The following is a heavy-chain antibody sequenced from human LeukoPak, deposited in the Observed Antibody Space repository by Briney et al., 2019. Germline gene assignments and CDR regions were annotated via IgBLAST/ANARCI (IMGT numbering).Heavy chain of an antibody. V-gene: IGHV1-69*04. D-gene: IGHD1-26*01. Sequence: GASVTVSCKASGGTFSSYAISWVRQAPGQGLEWMGRIIPILGIANYAQKFQGRVTITADKSTSTAYMELSSLRSEDTAVYYCARGNSGRPFDYWGQGTLVTVSS. CDR3: ARGNSGRPFDY. J-gene: IGHJ4*02. CDR1: GGTFSSYA. CDR2: IIPILGIA.